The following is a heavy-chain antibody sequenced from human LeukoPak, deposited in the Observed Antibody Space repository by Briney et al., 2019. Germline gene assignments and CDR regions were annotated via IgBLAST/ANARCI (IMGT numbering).Heavy chain of an antibody. J-gene: IGHJ5*02. CDR3: AGPVRYSSPNWFDP. CDR1: GYSISSGYY. V-gene: IGHV4-38-2*02. Sequence: SETLSLTCTVSGYSISSGYYWGWIRQPPGKGLEWIGSIYHSGSTYYNPSLKSRVTISVDTSKNQFSLKLSSVTAADTAVYYCAGPVRYSSPNWFDPWGQGTLVTVSS. D-gene: IGHD6-19*01. CDR2: IYHSGST.